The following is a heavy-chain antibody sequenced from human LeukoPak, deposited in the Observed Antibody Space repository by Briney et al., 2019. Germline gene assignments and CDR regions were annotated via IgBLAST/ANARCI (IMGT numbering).Heavy chain of an antibody. CDR3: ARDPNWNYGGGWFDP. CDR1: GGSISSYY. J-gene: IGHJ5*02. V-gene: IGHV4-4*09. Sequence: SETLSLTCTVSGGSISSYYWSWIRQPPGKGLEWIGYIYTSGSTNYNPSLKSRVTISVDTSKNQFSLKLSSVTADTAVYYCARDPNWNYGGGWFDPWGQGTLVTVSS. D-gene: IGHD1-7*01. CDR2: IYTSGST.